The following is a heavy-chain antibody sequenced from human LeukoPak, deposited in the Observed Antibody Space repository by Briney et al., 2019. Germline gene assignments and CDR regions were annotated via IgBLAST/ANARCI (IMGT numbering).Heavy chain of an antibody. CDR3: AREPYDSSGYYDY. Sequence: GGSLRLSCAASGFTFSSYGMHWVRQAPGKGLEWVAVISYDGSNKYYADSVKGRFTISRDNSKNTLYLQMNSPRAEDTAVYYCAREPYDSSGYYDYWGQGTLVTVSS. D-gene: IGHD3-22*01. V-gene: IGHV3-30*03. CDR1: GFTFSSYG. J-gene: IGHJ4*02. CDR2: ISYDGSNK.